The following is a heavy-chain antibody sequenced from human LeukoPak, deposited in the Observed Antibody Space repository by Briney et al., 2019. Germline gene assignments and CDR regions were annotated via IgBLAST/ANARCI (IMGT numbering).Heavy chain of an antibody. D-gene: IGHD6-19*01. J-gene: IGHJ4*02. V-gene: IGHV1-2*02. CDR1: GYTFTAYY. CDR2: ININNGAT. CDR3: ARAHSSGKFDY. Sequence: ASVKVSCKASGYTFTAYYMHWVRQAPGQGPEWMGWININNGATNYVQTFQGRVTLTRDTSISTAYMELSSLRSDDTAVYYGARAHSSGKFDYWGQGTLVTVSS.